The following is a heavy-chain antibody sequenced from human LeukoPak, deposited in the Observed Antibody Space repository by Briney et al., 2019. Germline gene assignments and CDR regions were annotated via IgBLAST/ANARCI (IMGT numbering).Heavy chain of an antibody. D-gene: IGHD2-21*02. CDR2: IYTSGST. Sequence: SETLSLTCTVSGGSISSYYWSWIRRPAGKGLEWIGRIYTSGSTYYNPSLKSRVAMSVDTSKNQFSLKLSSVTAADTAVYFCARGPYCGGDCYFAYWGQGTLVTVSS. CDR1: GGSISSYY. J-gene: IGHJ4*02. V-gene: IGHV4-4*07. CDR3: ARGPYCGGDCYFAY.